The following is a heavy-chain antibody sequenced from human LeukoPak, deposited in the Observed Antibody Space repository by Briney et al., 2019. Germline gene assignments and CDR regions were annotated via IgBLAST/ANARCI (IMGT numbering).Heavy chain of an antibody. CDR1: GYTFTSYY. Sequence: GASVKVSCKASGYTFTSYYMYWLRQAPGQGLEWMGIINPSGGSTSYAQKFQGRVTMTRDTSTSTVYMELSSLRSEDMAVYYCARGSWTLTGDHVPFFDYWGQGTLVTVSS. J-gene: IGHJ4*02. D-gene: IGHD7-27*01. V-gene: IGHV1-46*01. CDR2: INPSGGST. CDR3: ARGSWTLTGDHVPFFDY.